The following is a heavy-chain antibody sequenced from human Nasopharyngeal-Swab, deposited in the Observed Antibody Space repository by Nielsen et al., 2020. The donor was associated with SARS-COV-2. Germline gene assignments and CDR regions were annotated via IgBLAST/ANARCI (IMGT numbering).Heavy chain of an antibody. V-gene: IGHV4-38-2*01. CDR3: ARVFGVVNPYYYYYYMDV. CDR2: IYHSGST. J-gene: IGHJ6*03. CDR1: GYSISSGYY. D-gene: IGHD3-3*01. Sequence: SQTLSLTCAVSGYSISSGYYWGWIRQPPGKGLEWIGSIYHSGSTYYNPSLKSRVTISVDTPKNQFSLKLSSVTAADTAVYYCARVFGVVNPYYYYYYMDVWGKGTTVTVSS.